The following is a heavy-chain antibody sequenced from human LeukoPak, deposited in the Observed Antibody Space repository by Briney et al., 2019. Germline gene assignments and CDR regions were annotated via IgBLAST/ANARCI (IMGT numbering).Heavy chain of an antibody. D-gene: IGHD1-26*01. CDR1: GFTFGDYG. Sequence: GGSLRLSCPTSGFTFGDYGMTWFRQAPGKRLEWVAFIRGQAYGATIEYAASVRGRFSISRDDSKGVAYLQMNGLETEGTAMYYCARAGSLVDLHGWYFDFWGQGTLVTVSS. J-gene: IGHJ4*02. V-gene: IGHV3-49*03. CDR2: IRGQAYGATI. CDR3: ARAGSLVDLHGWYFDF.